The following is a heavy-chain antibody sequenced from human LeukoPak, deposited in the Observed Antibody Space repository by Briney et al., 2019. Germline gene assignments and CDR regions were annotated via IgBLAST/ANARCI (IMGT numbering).Heavy chain of an antibody. J-gene: IGHJ6*03. CDR1: GGSVSSYY. V-gene: IGHV4-4*07. Sequence: SETLSLTCTVSGGSVSSYYWSWIRQPAGKGLEWIGRIYTSGSTNYNPSLKSRVTMSVDTSKNQFSLKLSSVTAADTAVYYCARAKLATISGYYYYMDVWGKGTTVTVSS. CDR3: ARAKLATISGYYYYMDV. D-gene: IGHD5-12*01. CDR2: IYTSGST.